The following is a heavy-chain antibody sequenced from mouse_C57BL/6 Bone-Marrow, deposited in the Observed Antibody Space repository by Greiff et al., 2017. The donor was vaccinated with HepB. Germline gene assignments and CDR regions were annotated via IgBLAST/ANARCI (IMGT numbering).Heavy chain of an antibody. D-gene: IGHD1-1*01. CDR1: GYTFTDYY. Sequence: QVQLQQSGAELVRPGASVKLSCKASGYTFTDYYINWVKQRPGQGLEWIARIYPGSGNTYYNEKFKGKATLTAEKSSSTAYMQLSSLTSEDSAVYFCARDYYYGSSPAWFAYWGQGTLVTVSA. CDR2: IYPGSGNT. CDR3: ARDYYYGSSPAWFAY. J-gene: IGHJ3*01. V-gene: IGHV1-76*01.